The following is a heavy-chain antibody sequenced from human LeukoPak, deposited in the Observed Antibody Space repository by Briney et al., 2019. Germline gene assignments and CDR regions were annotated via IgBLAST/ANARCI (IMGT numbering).Heavy chain of an antibody. Sequence: GGSLRLSCAASGFTFSDEGMHWVRQAPGKGLEWVSFIHVDANEIYYADSVKGRFTLSRDNAKNSLYLQMNSLRAEDTAVYYCARDVVGPLDYWGQGTLVTVSS. CDR1: GFTFSDEG. D-gene: IGHD2-21*01. CDR2: IHVDANEI. V-gene: IGHV3-30*02. CDR3: ARDVVGPLDY. J-gene: IGHJ4*02.